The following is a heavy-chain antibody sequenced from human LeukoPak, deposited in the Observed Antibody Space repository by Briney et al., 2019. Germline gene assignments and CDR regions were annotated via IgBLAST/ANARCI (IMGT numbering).Heavy chain of an antibody. CDR2: IYYSGST. CDR3: ARESGKWLRSTYYFDY. V-gene: IGHV4-39*07. CDR1: GGSISSSSYY. J-gene: IGHJ4*02. Sequence: KSSETLSLTCTVSGGSISSSSYYWGWIRQPPGKGLEWIGSIYYSGSTYYNPSPKSRVTISIDTSKNQFSLKLSSVTAADTAVYYCARESGKWLRSTYYFDYWGQGTLVTVSS. D-gene: IGHD5-12*01.